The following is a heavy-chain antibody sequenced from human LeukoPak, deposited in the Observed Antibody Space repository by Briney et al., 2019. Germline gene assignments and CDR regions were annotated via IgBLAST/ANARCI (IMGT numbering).Heavy chain of an antibody. Sequence: ASVKVSCKASGGTFSSYAISWVRQAPGRGLEWMGGIIPIFGTANYAQKFQGRVTITADESTSTAYMELSSLRSEDTAVYYCARGAAGQLWSVYYFDYWGQGTLVTVSS. CDR2: IIPIFGTA. J-gene: IGHJ4*02. CDR1: GGTFSSYA. D-gene: IGHD3-10*02. V-gene: IGHV1-69*13. CDR3: ARGAAGQLWSVYYFDY.